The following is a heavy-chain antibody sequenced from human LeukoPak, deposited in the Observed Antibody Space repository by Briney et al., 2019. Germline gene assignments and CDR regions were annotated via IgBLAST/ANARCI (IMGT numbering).Heavy chain of an antibody. CDR3: ARVVQDGYLVDY. D-gene: IGHD5-24*01. CDR1: GGSISSGGYY. CDR2: IYYSGST. J-gene: IGHJ4*02. V-gene: IGHV4-31*03. Sequence: SETLSLTCTVSGGSISSGGYYWSWIRQHSGKGLEWIGYIYYSGSTYYNPSLKSRVTISVDTSKNQFSLKLSSVTAADTAVYYCARVVQDGYLVDYWGQGTLVTVSS.